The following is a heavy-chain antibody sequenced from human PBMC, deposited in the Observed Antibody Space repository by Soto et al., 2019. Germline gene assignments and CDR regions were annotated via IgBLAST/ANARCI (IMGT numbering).Heavy chain of an antibody. CDR3: ATSDGDYVSY. CDR2: IYYSGST. Sequence: QLQLQESGPGLVKPSETLSLTCTVSGGSISSSTYYWGWIRQPPGKGLEWIGSIYYSGSTYYNPSLKSRVTISVDTSKNQFSLKLSSVTAADTAVYYCATSDGDYVSYWGQGTLVTVSS. J-gene: IGHJ4*02. V-gene: IGHV4-39*01. CDR1: GGSISSSTYY. D-gene: IGHD4-17*01.